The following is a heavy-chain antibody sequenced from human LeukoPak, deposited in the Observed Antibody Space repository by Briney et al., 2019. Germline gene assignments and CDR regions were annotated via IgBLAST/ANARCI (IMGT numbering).Heavy chain of an antibody. J-gene: IGHJ4*02. D-gene: IGHD2-2*01. V-gene: IGHV4-34*01. CDR2: INHSGST. CDR1: AASFSGYY. CDR3: ARGGDVVVPAAMPALLL. Sequence: PSETLSLTCAVYAASFSGYYWSWISQHPGKGLEWLGEINHSGSTNYNPSLKSRFTISVDTSKNQFSLKLSSVTAADTAVYYCARGGDVVVPAAMPALLLWGQGTLVTVSS.